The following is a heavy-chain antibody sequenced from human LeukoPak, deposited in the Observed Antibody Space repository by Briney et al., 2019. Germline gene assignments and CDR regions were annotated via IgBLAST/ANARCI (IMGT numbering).Heavy chain of an antibody. V-gene: IGHV1-18*01. CDR3: ARARSTTVTTPGY. CDR2: ISAYNGNT. Sequence: ASVTVSCKASGYTFTSYGISWVRQAPGQGLEWMGWISAYNGNTNYAQKLQGRVTMTTDTSTSTANMELRSLRSDDTAVYYCARARSTTVTTPGYWGQGTLVTVSS. CDR1: GYTFTSYG. D-gene: IGHD4-17*01. J-gene: IGHJ4*02.